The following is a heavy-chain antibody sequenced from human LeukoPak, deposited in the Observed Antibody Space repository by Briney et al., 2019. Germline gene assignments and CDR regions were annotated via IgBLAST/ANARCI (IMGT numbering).Heavy chain of an antibody. J-gene: IGHJ4*02. Sequence: GASVKVSCKASGGTFSSYAISWVRQAPGQGLEWMGWISAYNGNTNYAQKLQGRVTMTTDTSTSTAYMELRSLRSDDTAVYYCARIRDYYDSSGYYSLRQEVFDYWGQGTLVTVSS. D-gene: IGHD3-22*01. CDR1: GGTFSSYA. CDR2: ISAYNGNT. V-gene: IGHV1-18*01. CDR3: ARIRDYYDSSGYYSLRQEVFDY.